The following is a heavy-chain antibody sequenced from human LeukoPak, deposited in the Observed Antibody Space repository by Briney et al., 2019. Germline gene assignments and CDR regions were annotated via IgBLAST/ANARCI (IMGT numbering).Heavy chain of an antibody. CDR3: AREGQLPFDGFDP. CDR1: GFTFSSYS. Sequence: GGSLRLSCAASGFTFSSYSMNWVRQAPGKGLEWVSSISSSSSYIYYADSVKGRFTISRDNAKNSLYLQMNSLRAEDTAVYYCAREGQLPFDGFDPWGQGTLVTVSS. CDR2: ISSSSSYI. J-gene: IGHJ5*02. V-gene: IGHV3-21*01. D-gene: IGHD2-2*01.